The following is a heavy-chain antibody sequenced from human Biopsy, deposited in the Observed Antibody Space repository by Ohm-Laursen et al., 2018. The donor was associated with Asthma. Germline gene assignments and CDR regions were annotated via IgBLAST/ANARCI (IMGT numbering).Heavy chain of an antibody. CDR2: IKHDGSEK. V-gene: IGHV3-7*01. CDR3: ARTFHFWSPYHAEHYQP. CDR1: GFTFGAYC. Sequence: GSLRLSCSASGFTFGAYCMSWVRQVPGQGLEWVANIKHDGSEKNHVDSLKGRFTISRDNAKNLLFLQMNSLRAEDTAVYYCARTFHFWSPYHAEHYQPWGQGTLVTVSS. D-gene: IGHD3-3*01. J-gene: IGHJ1*01.